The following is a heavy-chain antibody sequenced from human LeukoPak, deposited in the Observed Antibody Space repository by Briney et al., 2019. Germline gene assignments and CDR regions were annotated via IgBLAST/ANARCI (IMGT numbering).Heavy chain of an antibody. D-gene: IGHD3-22*01. CDR2: ISSSSSYI. CDR3: ARVHYYDSSGLGAFDI. V-gene: IGHV3-21*01. CDR1: GFTFSSYS. J-gene: IGHJ3*02. Sequence: GGSLRLPCAASGFTFSSYSMNWVRQAPGKGLEWVSSISSSSSYIYYADSVKGRFTISRDNAKNSLYLQMNSLRAEDTAVYYCARVHYYDSSGLGAFDIWGQGTMVTVSS.